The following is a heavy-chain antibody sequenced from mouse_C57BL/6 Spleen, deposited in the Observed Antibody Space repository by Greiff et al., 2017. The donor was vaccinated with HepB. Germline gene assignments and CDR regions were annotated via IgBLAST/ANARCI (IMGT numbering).Heavy chain of an antibody. J-gene: IGHJ4*01. D-gene: IGHD2-4*01. CDR1: GYSITSDY. CDR2: ISYSGST. V-gene: IGHV3-8*01. CDR3: AASTMITTGPHYYAMDY. Sequence: EVKLVESGPGLAKPSQTLSLTCSVTGYSITSDYWNWIRKFPGNKLEYMGYISYSGSTYYNPSLKSRISITRDTSKNQYYLQLNSVTTEDTATYYCAASTMITTGPHYYAMDYWGQGTSVTVSS.